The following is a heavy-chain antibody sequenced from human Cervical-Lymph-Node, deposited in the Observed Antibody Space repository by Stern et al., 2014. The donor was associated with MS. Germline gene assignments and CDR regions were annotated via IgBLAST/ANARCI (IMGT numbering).Heavy chain of an antibody. Sequence: VQLVQSGAEVKKPGSSVKVSCKASGGTFSNYAIAWVRQAPGQGLEWMGGIIPILGTSTDAQKFQGRVTITAYDFSTTAYMELSSLRSEDTAVYYCARDRSLGVTPFFDNWGQGTLVTVSS. CDR2: IIPILGTS. D-gene: IGHD3-22*01. CDR3: ARDRSLGVTPFFDN. CDR1: GGTFSNYA. V-gene: IGHV1-69*01. J-gene: IGHJ4*02.